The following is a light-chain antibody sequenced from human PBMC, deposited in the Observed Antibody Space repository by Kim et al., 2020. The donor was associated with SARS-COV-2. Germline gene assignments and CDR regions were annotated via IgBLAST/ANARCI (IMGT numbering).Light chain of an antibody. CDR2: KAS. V-gene: IGKV1-5*03. J-gene: IGKJ1*01. Sequence: AFGGDRVTIHCRASQSIGTWLAWYLQKPEKAPNLLISKASSLESEVASRFSGSGYGTEYILPITSLQPDDFATYYCQQYNDYPWTFGQGTKVDIK. CDR1: QSIGTW. CDR3: QQYNDYPWT.